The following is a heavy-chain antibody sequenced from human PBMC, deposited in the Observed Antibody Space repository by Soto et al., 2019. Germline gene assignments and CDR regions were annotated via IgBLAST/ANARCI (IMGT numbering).Heavy chain of an antibody. D-gene: IGHD3-3*01. CDR1: GFTFSDYG. J-gene: IGHJ4*02. Sequence: GSLRLSCIVSGFTFSDYGMHWVRQAPGKGLEWVAVISPDGNNQYYPDSLRGRFTISRDNAKNSLYLQMNSLRAEDTAVYYCARDYDFWSGYPYYFDYWGQGTLVTVSS. CDR2: ISPDGNNQ. V-gene: IGHV3-33*08. CDR3: ARDYDFWSGYPYYFDY.